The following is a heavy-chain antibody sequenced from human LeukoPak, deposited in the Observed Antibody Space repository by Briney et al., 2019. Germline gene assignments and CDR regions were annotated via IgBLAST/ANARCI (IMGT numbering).Heavy chain of an antibody. D-gene: IGHD6-13*01. CDR1: GFTFSSYA. CDR2: ISYDGSNK. J-gene: IGHJ4*02. Sequence: GGSLRLSCAASGFTFSSYAMHWVRQAPGKGLEWVAVISYDGSNKYYADSVKGRFTISRDNSKNTLYLQMNSLRAEDTAVYYCARAAWTHLAAAGTSDYWGQGTLVTVSS. CDR3: ARAAWTHLAAAGTSDY. V-gene: IGHV3-30-3*01.